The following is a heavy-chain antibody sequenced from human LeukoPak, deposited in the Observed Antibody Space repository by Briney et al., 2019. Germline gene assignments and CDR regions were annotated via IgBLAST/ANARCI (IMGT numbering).Heavy chain of an antibody. CDR3: ARSPGSGSYTWFDP. CDR2: INHSGST. CDR1: GGSFSGYY. D-gene: IGHD3-10*01. Sequence: SETLSLTCAVYGGSFSGYYWSWIRQPPGKGLEWIGEINHSGSTNYNPSLKSRVTISVDTSKNQFSPKLSSVTAADTAVYYCARSPGSGSYTWFDPWGQGTLVTVSS. V-gene: IGHV4-34*01. J-gene: IGHJ5*02.